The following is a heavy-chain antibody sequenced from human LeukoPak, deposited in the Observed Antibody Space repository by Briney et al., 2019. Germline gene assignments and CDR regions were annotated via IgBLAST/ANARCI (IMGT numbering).Heavy chain of an antibody. CDR1: GFTFSSYA. CDR3: ARWVVGARGLDY. D-gene: IGHD1-26*01. Sequence: GRSLRLSCAASGFTFSSYAMHWVRQAPGKGLEWVAVISYDGSNKYYAYSVKGRFTISRDNSKNTLYLQMNSLRAEDTAVYYCARWVVGARGLDYWGQGTLVTVSS. CDR2: ISYDGSNK. V-gene: IGHV3-30*04. J-gene: IGHJ4*02.